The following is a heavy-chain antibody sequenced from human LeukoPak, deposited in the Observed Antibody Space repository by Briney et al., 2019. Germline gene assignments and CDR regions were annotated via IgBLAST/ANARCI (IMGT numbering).Heavy chain of an antibody. CDR2: INPSGGST. CDR3: ARDLAYYYDSSGPHFDY. Sequence: ASVKVSCKASGYTFTSYYMHWVRQAPGQGLEWMGIINPSGGSTSYAQKFQGRVTMTRDMSTSTVYMELSSLRSEDTAVYYCARDLAYYYDSSGPHFDYWGQGTLVTVS. CDR1: GYTFTSYY. V-gene: IGHV1-46*01. D-gene: IGHD3-22*01. J-gene: IGHJ4*02.